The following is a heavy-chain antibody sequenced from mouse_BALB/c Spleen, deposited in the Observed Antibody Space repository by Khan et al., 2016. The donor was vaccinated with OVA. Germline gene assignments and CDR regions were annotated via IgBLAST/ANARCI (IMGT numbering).Heavy chain of an antibody. Sequence: QVQLKQSGPGLVQPSQSLSITCTVSGFSLTNYGVHWFRQPPGKGLEWLGLIWSGGSTDYYAAFISRLSITKDNTKSQVFFQMNSLQADDTAIYYWARKRGVHYNMDYWGQGTSVTVSS. V-gene: IGHV2-4*02. CDR1: GFSLTNYG. J-gene: IGHJ4*01. CDR3: ARKRGVHYNMDY. CDR2: IWSGGST.